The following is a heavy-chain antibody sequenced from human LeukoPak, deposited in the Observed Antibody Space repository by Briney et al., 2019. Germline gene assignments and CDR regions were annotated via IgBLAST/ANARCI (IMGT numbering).Heavy chain of an antibody. CDR1: AFTFSSYA. J-gene: IGHJ4*02. CDR2: IPYDVSNK. Sequence: RRSLRLSCAASAFTFSSYAMHWVRHPPDNWLEWEAAIPYDVSNKYYTDSMKGRFTIYRDNSKNTLYLQMNSLRAEDTAVYYCAKDPRRYCSGGSCYSGADYWGQGTLVTVSS. CDR3: AKDPRRYCSGGSCYSGADY. V-gene: IGHV3-30*18. D-gene: IGHD2-15*01.